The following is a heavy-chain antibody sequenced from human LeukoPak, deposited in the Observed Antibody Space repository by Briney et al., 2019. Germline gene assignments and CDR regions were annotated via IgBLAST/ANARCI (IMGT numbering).Heavy chain of an antibody. J-gene: IGHJ4*02. CDR1: GGSISSYY. CDR2: IYYSGST. D-gene: IGHD3-22*01. V-gene: IGHV4-59*01. Sequence: SETLSLTXTVSGGSISSYYWSWIWQPPGKGLEWIGYIYYSGSTNYNPSLKSRVTISVDTSKNQFSLKLSSVTAADTAVYYCAIDRTYYYDSSGLDYWGQGTLVTVSS. CDR3: AIDRTYYYDSSGLDY.